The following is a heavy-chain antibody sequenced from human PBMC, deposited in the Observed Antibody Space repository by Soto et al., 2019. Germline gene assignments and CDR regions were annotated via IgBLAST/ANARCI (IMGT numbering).Heavy chain of an antibody. V-gene: IGHV3-23*01. J-gene: IGHJ6*02. CDR1: GFTFSSYA. CDR2: ISGSGGST. CDR3: ARVRRGGVRYYYYYYGMDV. Sequence: GGSLRLSCAASGFTFSSYAMSWVRQAPGKGLEWVSAISGSGGSTYYADSVKGRFTISRDNAKNSLYLQMNSLRAEDTAVYYCARVRRGGVRYYYYYYGMDVWGQGTTVTVSS. D-gene: IGHD3-10*01.